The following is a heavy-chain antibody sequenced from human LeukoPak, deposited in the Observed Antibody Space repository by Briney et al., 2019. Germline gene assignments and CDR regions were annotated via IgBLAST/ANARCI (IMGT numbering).Heavy chain of an antibody. CDR1: GYTFTGYY. CDR3: AADYTNYEFFDD. D-gene: IGHD4-11*01. J-gene: IGHJ4*02. Sequence: ASVKVSCKASGYTFTGYYMHWVRQAPGQGLEWMGWINPNSGGTNYAQKFQGRVTMTRDTSISTAYMELSRLRSDDTAVYYCAADYTNYEFFDDWGQGTLVTVSS. V-gene: IGHV1-2*02. CDR2: INPNSGGT.